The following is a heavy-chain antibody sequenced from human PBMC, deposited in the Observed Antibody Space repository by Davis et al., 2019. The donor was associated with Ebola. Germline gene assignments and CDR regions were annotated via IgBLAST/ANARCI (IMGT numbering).Heavy chain of an antibody. CDR1: GGSISSYY. CDR3: ARMRIAARRVFDS. D-gene: IGHD6-6*01. J-gene: IGHJ4*02. V-gene: IGHV4-59*12. Sequence: PSETLSLTCTVSGGSISSYYWSWIRQPPGKGLEWIGYIYYSGSTNYNPSLKSRVTISVDTSKNQFSLKLSSVTAAGTAVYYCARMRIAARRVFDSWGQGTLVTVSS. CDR2: IYYSGST.